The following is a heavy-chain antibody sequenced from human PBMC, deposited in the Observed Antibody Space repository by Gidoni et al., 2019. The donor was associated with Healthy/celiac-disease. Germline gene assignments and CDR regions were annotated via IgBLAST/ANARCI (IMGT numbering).Heavy chain of an antibody. J-gene: IGHJ6*02. D-gene: IGHD2-2*01. CDR1: GFTFSRYG. Sequence: QLQLVASGGGVVQPGRSLRLSCAASGFTFSRYGMHWFRQAPGKGLEWMAVITYDGSNKYYADSVKGRFTISRDNSKNTLYLQMNSLRAEDTAVYYCAKDLPKYCSSTSCYADGMDVWGQGTTVTVSS. V-gene: IGHV3-30*18. CDR3: AKDLPKYCSSTSCYADGMDV. CDR2: ITYDGSNK.